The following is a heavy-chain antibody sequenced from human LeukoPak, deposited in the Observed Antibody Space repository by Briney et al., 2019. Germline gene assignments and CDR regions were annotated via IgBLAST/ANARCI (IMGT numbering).Heavy chain of an antibody. D-gene: IGHD3-3*01. CDR3: ARDGSYYDFSAFDY. J-gene: IGHJ4*02. CDR2: ISYDGSNK. Sequence: GGSLRLSCAASGFTFSSYAMHWVRQAPGKGLEWVAVISYDGSNKYYADSVKGRFTISRNNSKNTLYLQMNSLRAEDTAVYYCARDGSYYDFSAFDYWGQGTLVTVSS. V-gene: IGHV3-30-3*01. CDR1: GFTFSSYA.